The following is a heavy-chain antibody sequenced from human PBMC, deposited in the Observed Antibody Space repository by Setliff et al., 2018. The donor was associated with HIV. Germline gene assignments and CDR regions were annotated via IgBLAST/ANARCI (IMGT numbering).Heavy chain of an antibody. CDR2: IIPVFGIT. Sequence: SVKVSCKATADTFSSNRNAISWVRQAHGQGLEWMGRIIPVFGITNYLHKFQGRVTISDDMSTSTGYMELRNLKSDDTAIYSCARGEFRNNWNDGAFEMWGQVTMVTVSS. V-gene: IGHV1-69*02. CDR3: ARGEFRNNWNDGAFEM. D-gene: IGHD1-20*01. CDR1: ADTFSSNRNA. J-gene: IGHJ3*02.